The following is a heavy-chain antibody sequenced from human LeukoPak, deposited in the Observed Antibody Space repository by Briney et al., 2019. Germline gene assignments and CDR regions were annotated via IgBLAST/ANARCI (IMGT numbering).Heavy chain of an antibody. V-gene: IGHV4-34*01. CDR3: ARLSIASSSHPFDY. J-gene: IGHJ4*02. D-gene: IGHD6-6*01. CDR1: GGSFSGYY. CDR2: INHSGST. Sequence: PSETLSLTCAVYGGSFSGYYWSWIRQPPGKGLEWIGEINHSGSTNYNPSLKSRVTISVDTSKNQFSLKLSSVTAADTAVYYCARLSIASSSHPFDYWGQGTLVTVSS.